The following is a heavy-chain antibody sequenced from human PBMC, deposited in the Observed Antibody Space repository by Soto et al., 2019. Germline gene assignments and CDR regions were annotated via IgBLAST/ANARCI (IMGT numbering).Heavy chain of an antibody. V-gene: IGHV4-59*01. CDR1: GGSISSYY. D-gene: IGHD3-22*01. J-gene: IGHJ4*02. CDR2: ICYSGST. CDR3: ARIVGSGYYGNFDY. Sequence: QVQLQESGPGLVKPSETLSLTCTVSGGSISSYYWSWIRQPPGKGLEWIGYICYSGSTNYNPSLTSRVTISVDTSKNQFSLKLSSVTAADTAVYYCARIVGSGYYGNFDYWGQGTLVTVSS.